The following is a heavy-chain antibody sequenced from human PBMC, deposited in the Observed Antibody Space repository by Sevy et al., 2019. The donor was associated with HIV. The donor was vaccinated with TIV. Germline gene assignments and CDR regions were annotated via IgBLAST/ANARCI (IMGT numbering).Heavy chain of an antibody. D-gene: IGHD6-19*01. Sequence: GGSLRLSCAASGFTISSYWMHWVRQAPGKGLVWVSRINSDGSSSSYADSVKGRFTISRDNAKNTLYLQMNSLRAEDTAVYYCARNQKAGTIAFDIWGQGTMVTVSS. J-gene: IGHJ3*02. CDR1: GFTISSYW. V-gene: IGHV3-74*01. CDR3: ARNQKAGTIAFDI. CDR2: INSDGSSS.